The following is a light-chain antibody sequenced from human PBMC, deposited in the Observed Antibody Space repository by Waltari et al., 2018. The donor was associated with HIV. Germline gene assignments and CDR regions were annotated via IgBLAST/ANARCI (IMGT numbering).Light chain of an antibody. CDR1: SSNVGSDDL. V-gene: IGLV2-23*02. CDR3: CSCPRSGIRYV. CDR2: EVP. Sequence: QSALTQPASVSGSPGQSITISCTGTSSNVGSDDLVSWYQQHPGEAPKLIIYEVPKRPSGVSNRFSGSKSGNTASLTISGLQAEDEADYYCCSCPRSGIRYVLGTGTKVTVL. J-gene: IGLJ1*01.